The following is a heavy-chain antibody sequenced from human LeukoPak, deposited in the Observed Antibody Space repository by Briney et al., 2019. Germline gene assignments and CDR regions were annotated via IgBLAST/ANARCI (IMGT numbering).Heavy chain of an antibody. CDR3: YGVDTVTPYFDY. J-gene: IGHJ4*02. CDR1: GGSISSGGYS. D-gene: IGHD4-17*01. CDR2: IYYSGST. V-gene: IGHV4-31*03. Sequence: TSETLSLTCTVSGGSISSGGYSWSWIRQHPGKGLEWIGYIYYSGSTYYNPSLKSRVTISVDTSKNQFSLKLSSVTAADTAVYYCYGVDTVTPYFDYWGQGTLVTVSS.